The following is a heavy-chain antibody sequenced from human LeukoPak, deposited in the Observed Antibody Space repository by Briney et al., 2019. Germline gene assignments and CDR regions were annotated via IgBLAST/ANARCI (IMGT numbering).Heavy chain of an antibody. V-gene: IGHV1-69*04. CDR2: ILPIFGIA. CDR1: GGTFSSYA. D-gene: IGHD3-22*01. Sequence: ASVKVSCKASGGTFSSYAISWVRQAPGQGLEWMGRILPIFGIANYAQKLQGRVTITADKSTSTAYMELSSLRSEGTAVYYCAREGITMIVVAPLDYYYYGMDVWGQGTTVTVSS. CDR3: AREGITMIVVAPLDYYYYGMDV. J-gene: IGHJ6*02.